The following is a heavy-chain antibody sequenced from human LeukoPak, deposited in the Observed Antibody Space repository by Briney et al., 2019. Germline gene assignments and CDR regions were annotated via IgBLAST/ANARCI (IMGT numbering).Heavy chain of an antibody. CDR3: ARGKRRYSGSWYIGNYFDY. D-gene: IGHD6-13*01. CDR1: GGSFSGYY. CDR2: INHSGST. Sequence: SETLSLTCAVYGGSFSGYYWSWIRQPPGKGLEWIGEINHSGSTNYNPSLKSRVTMSVDTSKNQFSLKLSSVTAADTAVYYCARGKRRYSGSWYIGNYFDYWGQGTLVTVSS. V-gene: IGHV4-34*01. J-gene: IGHJ4*02.